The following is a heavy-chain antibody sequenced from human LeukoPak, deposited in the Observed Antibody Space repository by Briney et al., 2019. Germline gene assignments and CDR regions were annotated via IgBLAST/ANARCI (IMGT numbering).Heavy chain of an antibody. V-gene: IGHV3-7*01. Sequence: GGSLRLSCAASGFTFSSYWMSWVRQAPGKGLEWVANIKQDGSEKYYVDSVKGRFTISRDNAKNSLYLQMNSLRAEDTAVYYCAKEWAGYNFDYWGQGTLVTVSS. CDR2: IKQDGSEK. CDR3: AKEWAGYNFDY. D-gene: IGHD5-24*01. CDR1: GFTFSSYW. J-gene: IGHJ4*02.